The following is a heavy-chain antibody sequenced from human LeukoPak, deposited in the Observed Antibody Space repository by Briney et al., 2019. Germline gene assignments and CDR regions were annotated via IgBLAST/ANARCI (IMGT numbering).Heavy chain of an antibody. CDR1: GGSISTSNYY. D-gene: IGHD3-9*01. CDR3: ARGIGRYPPPDPPMDV. J-gene: IGHJ6*04. V-gene: IGHV4-39*07. Sequence: SETLSLTCTVSGGSISTSNYYWGWIRQPPGKGLEWIGNIFYSGSTYYSPSVKSRVTISVDTSKNQFSLKLSSVTAADTAVYYCARGIGRYPPPDPPMDVWGKGTTVTVSS. CDR2: IFYSGST.